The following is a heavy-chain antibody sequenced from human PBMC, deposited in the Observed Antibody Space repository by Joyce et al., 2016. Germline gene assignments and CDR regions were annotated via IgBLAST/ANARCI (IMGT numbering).Heavy chain of an antibody. CDR3: ARDRGWVDLWSGYLTGPHGYFDY. CDR2: RFFRSKWHH. V-gene: IGHV6-1*01. CDR1: GDSVSSNSAA. D-gene: IGHD3-3*01. Sequence: QVHLQQSGPGLVKPSQTLSLTCAISGDSVSSNSAAWNWFRQSPSRGLEWLGRRFFRSKWHHAYAVSLKSRITINPGTSNNQFSLRLNSVTPEDTAIYYCARDRGWVDLWSGYLTGPHGYFDYWSQGTLVIVSS. J-gene: IGHJ4*02.